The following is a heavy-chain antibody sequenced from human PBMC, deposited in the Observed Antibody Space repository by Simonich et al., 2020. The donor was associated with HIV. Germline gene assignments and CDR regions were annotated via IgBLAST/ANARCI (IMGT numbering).Heavy chain of an antibody. CDR1: GFTFSNYG. Sequence: QVQLVESGGGVVQPGRSLRLSGAASGFTFSNYGMPWVRQAPGKGLGWVAVIWYDGSNKYYADTVKGRFTISRDNSKNTRYLQMNSLRAEDTAVYYCVRDRLGAGNYHYFDYWGQGTLVTVSS. CDR3: VRDRLGAGNYHYFDY. D-gene: IGHD1-7*01. J-gene: IGHJ4*02. CDR2: IWYDGSNK. V-gene: IGHV3-33*01.